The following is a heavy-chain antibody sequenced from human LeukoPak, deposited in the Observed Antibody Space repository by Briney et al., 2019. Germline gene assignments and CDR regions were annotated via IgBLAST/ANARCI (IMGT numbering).Heavy chain of an antibody. CDR3: ARDQNWFDP. CDR2: IYYSGST. J-gene: IGHJ5*02. V-gene: IGHV4-59*01. Sequence: SETLSLTCTVSGGSISSYYWSWLRQPPGKGLEWIGYIYYSGSTNYNPSLKSRVTISVDTSKNQFSLKLSSVTAADTAVYYCARDQNWFDPWGQGTLVTVSS. CDR1: GGSISSYY.